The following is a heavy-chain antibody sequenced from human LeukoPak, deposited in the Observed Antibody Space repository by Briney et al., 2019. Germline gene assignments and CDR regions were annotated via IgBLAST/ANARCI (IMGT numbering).Heavy chain of an antibody. D-gene: IGHD2-15*01. V-gene: IGHV4-39*01. CDR2: IYYSGST. CDR3: ARQVVAATPNWFDP. CDR1: VGSISSSSYY. J-gene: IGHJ5*02. Sequence: SETLSLTCTVSVGSISSSSYYWGWIRQPPGKGLEWIGSIYYSGSTYYNPSLKSRVTISVDTSKNQFSLKLSSVTAADTAVYYCARQVVAATPNWFDPWGQGTLVTVSS.